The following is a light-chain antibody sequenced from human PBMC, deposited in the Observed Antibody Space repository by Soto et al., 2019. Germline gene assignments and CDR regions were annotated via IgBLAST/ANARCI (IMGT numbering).Light chain of an antibody. Sequence: SLLPQPPSASASPGQSVTISCTGTSSDVGGYNYVSWYQQYPGRAPKLMIYEVTKRPSGVPDRFSGFKSGNTASLTVSGLQAEDEADYYCSSYAASNNFYFVFGGGTKVTVL. V-gene: IGLV2-8*01. CDR1: SSDVGGYNY. CDR2: EVT. J-gene: IGLJ3*02. CDR3: SSYAASNNFYFV.